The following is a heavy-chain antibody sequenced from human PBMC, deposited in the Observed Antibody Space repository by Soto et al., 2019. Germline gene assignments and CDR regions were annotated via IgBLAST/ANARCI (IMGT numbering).Heavy chain of an antibody. Sequence: GGSLRLSCAASGFTFSEYWMNWVRQAPGKGLVWVSRINNDGSNTIYADSVEGRLTISRDNAKNTVYLQMNSLRVEDTAVYYCTRGGASATFDIWGQGTMVTVSS. J-gene: IGHJ3*02. CDR2: INNDGSNT. D-gene: IGHD6-25*01. CDR3: TRGGASATFDI. CDR1: GFTFSEYW. V-gene: IGHV3-74*01.